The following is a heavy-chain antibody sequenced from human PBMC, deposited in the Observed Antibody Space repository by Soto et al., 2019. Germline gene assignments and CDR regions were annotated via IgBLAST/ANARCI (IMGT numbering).Heavy chain of an antibody. J-gene: IGHJ5*02. Sequence: QVQLQESGPGLVKPSQTLSLTCTVSGGSISSGDYYWSWIRQPPGKGLEWIGYIYHSGSTYYNPSLKSRVTISVNTSKNQFSLKLSSVTAADTAVYYCARERHDGARLDPWGQGTLVTVSS. D-gene: IGHD3-3*01. V-gene: IGHV4-30-4*01. CDR3: ARERHDGARLDP. CDR2: IYHSGST. CDR1: GGSISSGDYY.